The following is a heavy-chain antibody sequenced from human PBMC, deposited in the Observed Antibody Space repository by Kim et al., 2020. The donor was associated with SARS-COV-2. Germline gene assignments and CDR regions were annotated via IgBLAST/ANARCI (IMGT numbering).Heavy chain of an antibody. CDR3: AKDGTILCSGGSCYSDY. D-gene: IGHD2-15*01. CDR2: IYSGGSST. CDR1: GFTFSSYA. V-gene: IGHV3-23*03. Sequence: GGSLRLSCAASGFTFSSYAMSWVRQAPGKGLEWVSVIYSGGSSTYYADSVKGRFTISRDNSKNTLYLQMNSLRAEDTAVYYCAKDGTILCSGGSCYSDYWGQRTLVPVSS. J-gene: IGHJ4*02.